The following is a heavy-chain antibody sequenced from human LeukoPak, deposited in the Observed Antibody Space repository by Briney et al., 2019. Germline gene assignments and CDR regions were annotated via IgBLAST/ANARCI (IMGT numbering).Heavy chain of an antibody. CDR3: ARGETNCGGDCYYDY. Sequence: PSETLSLTCTVSGGSISSYYWSWIRQPAGKGLEWIGRIYTSGSTNYNPSLKSRVTMSVDTSKNQFSLKLSSVTAADTAVYYCARGETNCGGDCYYDYWGQGTLVTVSS. CDR2: IYTSGST. V-gene: IGHV4-4*07. D-gene: IGHD2-21*02. J-gene: IGHJ4*02. CDR1: GGSISSYY.